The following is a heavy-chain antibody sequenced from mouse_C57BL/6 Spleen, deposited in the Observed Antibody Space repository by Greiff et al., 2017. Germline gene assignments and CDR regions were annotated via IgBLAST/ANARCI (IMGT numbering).Heavy chain of an antibody. CDR2: IYPRDGST. CDR1: GYTFTSYD. Sequence: VQLQQSGPELVKPGASVKLSCKASGYTFTSYDINWVKQRPGQGLEWIGWIYPRDGSTKYNEKFKGKATLTVYTSSSTAYMELHSLTSEYSAVYYCARYDYGSRGAMDYWGQGTSVTVSS. CDR3: ARYDYGSRGAMDY. D-gene: IGHD1-1*01. V-gene: IGHV1-85*01. J-gene: IGHJ4*01.